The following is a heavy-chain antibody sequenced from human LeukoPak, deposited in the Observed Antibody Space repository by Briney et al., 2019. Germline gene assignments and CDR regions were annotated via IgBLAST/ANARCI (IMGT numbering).Heavy chain of an antibody. CDR2: INPNSGGT. D-gene: IGHD3-3*01. Sequence: ASVKVSCKASGYTFTGYYMHWVRQAPGQGLEWMGWINPNSGGTNYAQKFQGRVTMTRDTSISTAYMELSRLRSDDTAVYYCASAALYYDFWSXYDYWGQGTLVTVSS. CDR1: GYTFTGYY. J-gene: IGHJ4*02. CDR3: ASAALYYDFWSXYDY. V-gene: IGHV1-2*02.